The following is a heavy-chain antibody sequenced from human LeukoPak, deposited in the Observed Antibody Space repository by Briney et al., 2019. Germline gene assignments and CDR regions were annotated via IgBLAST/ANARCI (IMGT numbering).Heavy chain of an antibody. CDR3: AKAPDLDSWQLQLVRAFDI. CDR1: GGSISSYY. J-gene: IGHJ3*02. Sequence: SETLSLTCPGAGGSISSYYWGWLRQPPGEGLEWIGSIYYSGSTDDNPSLKSRVTISVDTSKNPFSLKVSSVTAADTAVYHCAKAPDLDSWQLQLVRAFDIWGQGTMVTVSS. D-gene: IGHD1-1*01. CDR2: IYYSGST. V-gene: IGHV4-59*13.